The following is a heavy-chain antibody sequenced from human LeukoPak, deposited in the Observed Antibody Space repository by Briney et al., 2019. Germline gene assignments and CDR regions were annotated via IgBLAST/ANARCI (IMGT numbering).Heavy chain of an antibody. V-gene: IGHV4-39*07. Sequence: PSETLSLTCTVSGGSISSGSYYWGWIRQPPGKGLEWIVSIYYSGSTYYNPSLKSRFTISVDTSKNQFSLKLSSVTAADTAVYYCASPWDCTNGVCSSFDYWGQGTLVTVSS. D-gene: IGHD2-8*01. CDR2: IYYSGST. CDR3: ASPWDCTNGVCSSFDY. CDR1: GGSISSGSYY. J-gene: IGHJ4*02.